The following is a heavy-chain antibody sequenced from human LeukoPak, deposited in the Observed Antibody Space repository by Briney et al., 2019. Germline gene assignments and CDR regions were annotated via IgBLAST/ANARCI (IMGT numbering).Heavy chain of an antibody. V-gene: IGHV4-59*08. CDR1: GGSINSYY. CDR2: IHYSGST. J-gene: IGHJ2*01. CDR3: ARHLVTTDDWYFDL. D-gene: IGHD4-17*01. Sequence: SETLSLTCTVAGGSINSYYWSWIRHPPAKGLEWIGDIHYSGSTNYNPSLKSRVTISVDASKNQFSLKLSSVTAADTAVYYCARHLVTTDDWYFDLWGRGTLVTVSS.